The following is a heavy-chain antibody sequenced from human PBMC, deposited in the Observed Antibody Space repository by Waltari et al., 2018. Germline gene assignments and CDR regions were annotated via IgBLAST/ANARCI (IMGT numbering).Heavy chain of an antibody. J-gene: IGHJ4*02. CDR1: GDSLSSTYW. Sequence: QLQLQESGPGLVKPSGTLSLTCAVPGDSLSSTYWWSWVRQPPGKGLEWMGQVHGSGKTNYNPSFASRVTISLDTYNKQFSLKVTSATAADTAIYYCARDRGQGLYLDSWGPGTLVTVSP. CDR3: ARDRGQGLYLDS. V-gene: IGHV4-4*02. D-gene: IGHD2-15*01. CDR2: VHGSGKT.